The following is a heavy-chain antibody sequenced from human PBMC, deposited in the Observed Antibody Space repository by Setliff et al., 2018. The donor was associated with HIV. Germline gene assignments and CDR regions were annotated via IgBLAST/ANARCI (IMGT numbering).Heavy chain of an antibody. J-gene: IGHJ4*02. D-gene: IGHD6-13*01. V-gene: IGHV1-69*13. Sequence: SVKVSCKASGGTFSNSGISWVRQAPGQGLEWMGEIIPMYDPPVYAQKFQGRVTITADESTTTVYMELSSLTSDDTAVYYCARGAPPGNPGHLDYWGQGTQGTVS. CDR1: GGTFSNSG. CDR3: ARGAPPGNPGHLDY. CDR2: IIPMYDPP.